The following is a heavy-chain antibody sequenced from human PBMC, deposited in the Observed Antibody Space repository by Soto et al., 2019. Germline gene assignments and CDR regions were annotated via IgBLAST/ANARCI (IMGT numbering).Heavy chain of an antibody. CDR3: ARHVVFLSWFDP. CDR1: GGSISSSSYY. Sequence: QLQLQESGPGLVKPSETLSLTCTVSGGSISSSSYYWGWIRQPPGKGLEWIGSIYYSGSTYYNPSLKSRVTISVDTSKTQFSLKLSSVTAADTAVYYCARHVVFLSWFDPWGQGTLVTVSS. J-gene: IGHJ5*02. V-gene: IGHV4-39*01. CDR2: IYYSGST. D-gene: IGHD3-16*01.